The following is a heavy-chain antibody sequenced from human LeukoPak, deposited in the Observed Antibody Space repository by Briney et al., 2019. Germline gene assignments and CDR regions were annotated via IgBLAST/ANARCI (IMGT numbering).Heavy chain of an antibody. D-gene: IGHD6-13*01. CDR3: AKYLSRGLIAAWDHFDH. CDR2: INWNGGST. V-gene: IGHV3-20*04. J-gene: IGHJ4*02. CDR1: GFTFDDYG. Sequence: PGGSVRLSRAASGFTFDDYGMSWLRQAPGKGLEWVSGINWNGGSTGYADSVKGRFTICRDNSKNTLYLQMNSLRDEDTAVYYCAKYLSRGLIAAWDHFDHWGQGTLVTVSS.